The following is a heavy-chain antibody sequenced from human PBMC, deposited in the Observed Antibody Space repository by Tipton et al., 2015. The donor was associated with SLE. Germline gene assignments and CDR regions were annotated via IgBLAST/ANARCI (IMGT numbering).Heavy chain of an antibody. CDR3: ARTAGRSVKLWYFDL. CDR1: GGSMTTGSYF. V-gene: IGHV4-61*02. Sequence: LRLSCTVSGGSMTTGSYFWTWIRQPAGKGPEYIGRIYSTGDIYYNPSLKSRVTMSIDTSKNQFSLKLSSVTDVDTAVYYCARTAGRSVKLWYFDLWGRGTLVTVSS. J-gene: IGHJ2*01. CDR2: IYSTGDI. D-gene: IGHD5-18*01.